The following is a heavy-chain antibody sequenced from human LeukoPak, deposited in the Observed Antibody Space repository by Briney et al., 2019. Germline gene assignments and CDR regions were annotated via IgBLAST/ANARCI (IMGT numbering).Heavy chain of an antibody. D-gene: IGHD7-27*01. CDR2: INPSGGRT. V-gene: IGHV1-46*01. J-gene: IGHJ3*02. CDR3: ATNWEGAFDI. CDR1: GYTFISCY. Sequence: GASVKVSCKACGYTFISCYIHWVRQAPGQGLEWMGIINPSGGRTGNAQKSQGRATITRDTSASTAYMELSSLRSEDMAVYYCATNWEGAFDIWGQGAMVTVSS.